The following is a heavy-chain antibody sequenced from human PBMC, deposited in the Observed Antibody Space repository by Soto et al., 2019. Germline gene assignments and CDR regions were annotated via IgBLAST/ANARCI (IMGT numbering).Heavy chain of an antibody. J-gene: IGHJ4*02. D-gene: IGHD2-2*01. CDR1: SGSISSYY. Sequence: SETLSLTCTVSSGSISSYYWNWIRQPPGKGLEWIGSIYYSGNTNYSPSLKSRVTISVDTSKKQFSLNLTSVTAADTAMYYCARGYCSSTSCYEFDYWGPGAPVTVSS. CDR2: IYYSGNT. CDR3: ARGYCSSTSCYEFDY. V-gene: IGHV4-59*01.